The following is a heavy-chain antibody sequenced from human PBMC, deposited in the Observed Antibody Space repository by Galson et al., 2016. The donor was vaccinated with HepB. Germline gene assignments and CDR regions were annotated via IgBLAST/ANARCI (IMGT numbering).Heavy chain of an antibody. Sequence: SLRLSCAASGFTFSDYSMNWVRQAPGKGLEWVSYIASNRRTIYYADSARGRFTIFRDNAKNSLYLQMNSLRDEDTAVYYCARDGRRGYDMDVWGQGTTVTVSS. CDR2: IASNRRTI. CDR1: GFTFSDYS. CDR3: ARDGRRGYDMDV. V-gene: IGHV3-48*02. J-gene: IGHJ6*02.